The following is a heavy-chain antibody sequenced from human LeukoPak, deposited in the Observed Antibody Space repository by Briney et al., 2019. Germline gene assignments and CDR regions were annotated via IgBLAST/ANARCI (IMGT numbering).Heavy chain of an antibody. CDR3: ARKGAAVSAFDI. J-gene: IGHJ3*02. D-gene: IGHD1-26*01. CDR2: ISSSSSYI. CDR1: GFTFSSYS. V-gene: IGHV3-21*01. Sequence: GGSLRLSCAASGFTFSSYSMNWVPQAPGKGLEWVSSISSSSSYIYYADSVKGRFTISRDNAKNSLYLQMNSLRAEDTAVYYCARKGAAVSAFDIWGQGTMVTVSS.